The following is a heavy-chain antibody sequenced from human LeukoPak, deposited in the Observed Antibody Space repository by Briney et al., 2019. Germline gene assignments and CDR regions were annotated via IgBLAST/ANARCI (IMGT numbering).Heavy chain of an antibody. CDR1: GFTFSSYG. V-gene: IGHV3-30*02. Sequence: PGGSLRLSCAASGFTFSSYGMHWVRQAPGKGLEWVAFIRYDGSNKYYADSVKGRFTISRDNSKNTLYLQMNSLRAEDTSVYYCANDKVVRTIAAAPADYWGQATLVTVSS. J-gene: IGHJ4*02. CDR3: ANDKVVRTIAAAPADY. CDR2: IRYDGSNK. D-gene: IGHD6-13*01.